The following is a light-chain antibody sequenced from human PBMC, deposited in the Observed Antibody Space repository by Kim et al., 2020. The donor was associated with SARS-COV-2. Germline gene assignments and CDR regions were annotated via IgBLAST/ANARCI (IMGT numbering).Light chain of an antibody. CDR2: SNS. Sequence: QLVLTQPPSASGTPGQRITISCSGSSSNIGSNTVNWYQQLPGTAPKLLIYSNSQRPSGVPERFSGSKSGTSASLAISGLQSEDEADYYCAAWDDSLNGCVFGTGTKVTVL. J-gene: IGLJ1*01. V-gene: IGLV1-44*01. CDR1: SSNIGSNT. CDR3: AAWDDSLNGCV.